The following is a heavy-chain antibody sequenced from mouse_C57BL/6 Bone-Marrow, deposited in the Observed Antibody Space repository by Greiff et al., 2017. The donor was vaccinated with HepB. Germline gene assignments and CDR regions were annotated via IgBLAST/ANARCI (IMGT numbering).Heavy chain of an antibody. CDR1: GYTFTSYW. D-gene: IGHD2-3*01. V-gene: IGHV1-59*01. J-gene: IGHJ2*01. CDR3: ARKGWLLR. CDR2: IDPSDSYT. Sequence: QVQLKQPGAELVRPGTSVKLSCKASGYTFTSYWMHWVKQRPGQGLEWIGVIDPSDSYTNYNQKFKGKATLTVDTSSSTAYMQLSSLTSEDSAVYYCARKGWLLRWGQGTTLTVSS.